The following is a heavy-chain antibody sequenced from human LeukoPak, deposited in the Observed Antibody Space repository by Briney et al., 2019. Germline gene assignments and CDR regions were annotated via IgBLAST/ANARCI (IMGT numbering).Heavy chain of an antibody. D-gene: IGHD4-23*01. Sequence: ASVKVSCKTSGYTLTSYYTHWVRQAPGQGLEWMGIINPSGGSTSYAQKFQGRVTMTRDTSTSTVYMELSSLRSEDTAVYYCARDLSGGKYYFDYWGQGTLVTVSS. CDR1: GYTLTSYY. J-gene: IGHJ4*02. CDR2: INPSGGST. V-gene: IGHV1-46*01. CDR3: ARDLSGGKYYFDY.